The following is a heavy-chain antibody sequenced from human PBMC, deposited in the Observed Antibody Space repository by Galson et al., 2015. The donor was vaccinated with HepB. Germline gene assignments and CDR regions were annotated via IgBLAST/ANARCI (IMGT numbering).Heavy chain of an antibody. CDR1: GFSFSNYG. D-gene: IGHD6-6*01. Sequence: SVKVSCKASGFSFSNYGISWVRQALGQGLEWMGWISVYNGNTNYAQKFQGRVTMTTDTYTSTAYMELRSLRYDDTAMYYCARARYSTSPPDKWGQGTLVTVSS. CDR3: ARARYSTSPPDK. CDR2: ISVYNGNT. V-gene: IGHV1-18*01. J-gene: IGHJ1*01.